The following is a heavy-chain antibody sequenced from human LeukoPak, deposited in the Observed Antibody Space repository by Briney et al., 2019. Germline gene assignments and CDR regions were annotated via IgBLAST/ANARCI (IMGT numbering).Heavy chain of an antibody. V-gene: IGHV5-51*01. CDR3: ARSLTVAREYNYGYGY. Sequence: GESLKISCKGSGYSFPTYWLGWVGQIPGKGLELMVIIYPGDSDTRYSPSFQGQVTISADKSISTAYLQWSSLKASDTAMYYCARSLTVAREYNYGYGYWGQGTLVTVSS. CDR2: IYPGDSDT. J-gene: IGHJ4*02. CDR1: GYSFPTYW. D-gene: IGHD5-18*01.